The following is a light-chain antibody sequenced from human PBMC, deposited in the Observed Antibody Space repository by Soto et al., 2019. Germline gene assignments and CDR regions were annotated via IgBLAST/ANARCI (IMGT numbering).Light chain of an antibody. V-gene: IGLV1-44*01. J-gene: IGLJ2*01. CDR3: AAWDDSLTGVV. CDR2: SNN. Sequence: QSVLTQPPSASGTPGQRITISCSGSSSNIEGNSVKWYQQLPGTAPKLLIYSNNQRPSGVPDRFSGSKSGTSASLAISGLQSEDEADYYCAAWDDSLTGVVFGGGTKLTVL. CDR1: SSNIEGNS.